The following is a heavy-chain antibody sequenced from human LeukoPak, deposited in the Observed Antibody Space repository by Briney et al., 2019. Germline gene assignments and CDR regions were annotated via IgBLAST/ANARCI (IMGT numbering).Heavy chain of an antibody. Sequence: GGSLRLSCAASGFTFRDYGMSWVRQAPGKGLEWVSSINTEGVNTHYSDSVKGRFTISRDNSKNTLYLQINSLRSEDTAVYYCARRTALEQYFDYWGQGTLVTVSS. V-gene: IGHV3-23*01. CDR3: ARRTALEQYFDY. D-gene: IGHD1/OR15-1a*01. CDR2: INTEGVNT. CDR1: GFTFRDYG. J-gene: IGHJ4*02.